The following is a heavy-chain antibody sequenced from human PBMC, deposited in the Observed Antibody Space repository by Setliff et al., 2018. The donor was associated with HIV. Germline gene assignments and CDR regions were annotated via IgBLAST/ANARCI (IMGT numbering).Heavy chain of an antibody. CDR2: IYHNGIT. Sequence: PSETLSLTCSVSGGSLSSADYSWSWIRQAPGEGLEWIGTIYHNGITYYNPSLKSRVTISVDTSKNHFSLKVRSVTAADTAVYYCARGRLETTDDWGQGMLVTVSS. V-gene: IGHV4-30-2*03. J-gene: IGHJ4*02. D-gene: IGHD3-10*01. CDR1: GGSLSSADYS. CDR3: ARGRLETTDD.